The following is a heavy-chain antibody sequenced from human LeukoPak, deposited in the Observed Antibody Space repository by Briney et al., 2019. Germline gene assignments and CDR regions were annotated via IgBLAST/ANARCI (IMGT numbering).Heavy chain of an antibody. Sequence: GASVKVSCKASGGTFSSYAISWVRQAPGQGLEWMGGIIPIFGTANYAQKFQGRVTITADESTSTAYMELSSLRSEDTAVYYCAREAIGDDAFDIWGQGTMVTVSS. D-gene: IGHD3-22*01. CDR1: GGTFSSYA. V-gene: IGHV1-69*13. J-gene: IGHJ3*02. CDR2: IIPIFGTA. CDR3: AREAIGDDAFDI.